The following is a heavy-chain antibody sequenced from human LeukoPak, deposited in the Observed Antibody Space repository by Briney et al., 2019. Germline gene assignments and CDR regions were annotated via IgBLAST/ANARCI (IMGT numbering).Heavy chain of an antibody. CDR1: GFTSSSYW. CDR3: ARGGAKYDFWSGYYGD. Sequence: PGGSLRLSCAASGFTSSSYWMHWVRQAPGKGLVWVSRINSDGSSTSYADSVKGRITISRDNAKNTLYLQMNSLRAEDTAVYYCARGGAKYDFWSGYYGDWGQGTLVTVSS. V-gene: IGHV3-74*01. D-gene: IGHD3-3*01. CDR2: INSDGSST. J-gene: IGHJ4*02.